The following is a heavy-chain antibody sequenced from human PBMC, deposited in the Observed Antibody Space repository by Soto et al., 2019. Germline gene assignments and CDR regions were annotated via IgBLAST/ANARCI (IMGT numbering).Heavy chain of an antibody. Sequence: QVQLQQWGAGLLKPSETLSLTCAVYGGSFSGYYWSWIRQPPGKGLEWIGEVNHSGSTKYNTSLKRRVTISVDTSKNPFSLKVSSVTAADTAVYYCRRCWSGLVIIRFDPWGQGTLVTVSS. V-gene: IGHV4-34*01. CDR1: GGSFSGYY. CDR3: RRCWSGLVIIRFDP. D-gene: IGHD3-9*01. CDR2: VNHSGST. J-gene: IGHJ5*02.